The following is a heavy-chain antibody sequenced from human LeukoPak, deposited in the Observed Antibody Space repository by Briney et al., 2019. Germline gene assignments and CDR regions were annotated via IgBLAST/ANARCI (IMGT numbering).Heavy chain of an antibody. J-gene: IGHJ4*02. CDR1: GFTVSSNY. Sequence: GGSLRLSCAASGFTVSSNYMSWVRQAPGKGLEWVSSISTGGVTYLAASLKGRFTISRDISKNTLYLQMNSLRAEDTAVYYCAKDLNTYGTTPLDYWGQGTLVTVSS. V-gene: IGHV3-53*01. CDR2: ISTGGVT. CDR3: AKDLNTYGTTPLDY. D-gene: IGHD5-18*01.